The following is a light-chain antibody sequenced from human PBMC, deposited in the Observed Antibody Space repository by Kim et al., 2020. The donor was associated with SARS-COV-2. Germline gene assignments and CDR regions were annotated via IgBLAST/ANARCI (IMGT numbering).Light chain of an antibody. CDR1: KLGNKY. J-gene: IGLJ3*02. CDR2: QDN. CDR3: QAWDSSPAV. V-gene: IGLV3-1*01. Sequence: SSELTQPPSVSVSPGQTASITCSGDKLGNKYACWYQQKPGQSPVLVIYQDNKRPSGIPERFSGSNSGNTATLTISGTQALDEADYYCQAWDSSPAVFGGG.